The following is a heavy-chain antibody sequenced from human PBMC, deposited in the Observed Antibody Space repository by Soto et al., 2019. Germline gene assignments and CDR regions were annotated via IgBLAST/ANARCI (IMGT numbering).Heavy chain of an antibody. CDR1: GASISSSKHQ. Sequence: SETLSLTCTVSGASISSSKHQWGWIRQPPGKGLEWIGTIYYSGSTYYNSSLESRVTISVDTSKNQFSLKLSSVTAADTAVYYCARSYSTNSKPNWFDPLGQGTPVTVSS. D-gene: IGHD6-13*01. J-gene: IGHJ5*02. CDR3: ARSYSTNSKPNWFDP. V-gene: IGHV4-39*01. CDR2: IYYSGST.